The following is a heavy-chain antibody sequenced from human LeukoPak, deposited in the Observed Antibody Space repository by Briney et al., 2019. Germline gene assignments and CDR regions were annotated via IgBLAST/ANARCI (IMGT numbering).Heavy chain of an antibody. Sequence: GGSLRLSCAASGFTFSDYYMSWIRQAPGKGLEWVSYISSTLVTTYYADSVKDRFTISRDNAKNSLYLQMNSLRAEDTAVYYCASLYYGSGSYYRDYWGQGTLVTVSS. CDR1: GFTFSDYY. CDR3: ASLYYGSGSYYRDY. J-gene: IGHJ4*02. V-gene: IGHV3-11*04. CDR2: ISSTLVTT. D-gene: IGHD3-10*01.